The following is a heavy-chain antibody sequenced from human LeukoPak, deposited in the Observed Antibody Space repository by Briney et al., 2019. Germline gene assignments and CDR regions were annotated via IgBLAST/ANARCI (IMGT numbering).Heavy chain of an antibody. V-gene: IGHV1-69*02. CDR2: IIPILGIA. CDR1: GGTFSSYT. D-gene: IGHD1-26*01. CDR3: ARVGWELPENFQH. J-gene: IGHJ1*01. Sequence: VASVKVSCKASGGTFSSYTISWVRQAPGQGLEWMGRIIPILGIANYAQKFQGRVTITADKSTSTAYMELSSLRSEDTAVYYCARVGWELPENFQHWGQGTLVTVSS.